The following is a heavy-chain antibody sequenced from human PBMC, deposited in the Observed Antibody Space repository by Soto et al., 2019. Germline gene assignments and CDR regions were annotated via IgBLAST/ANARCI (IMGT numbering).Heavy chain of an antibody. CDR2: ITDSGGDS. CDR3: ARGSNDSYPGRRIFDF. J-gene: IGHJ4*02. CDR1: GFTFGSRA. D-gene: IGHD1-1*01. Sequence: EVQLLESGGDLVQPGGSLRLSWVASGFTFGSRAMSWVRQAPGEGLECVSTITDSGGDSKNADSVRGRFTVSSDNSRNTLYPQMSSLRAEDSAVYYCARGSNDSYPGRRIFDFWGRGALVTVSS. V-gene: IGHV3-23*01.